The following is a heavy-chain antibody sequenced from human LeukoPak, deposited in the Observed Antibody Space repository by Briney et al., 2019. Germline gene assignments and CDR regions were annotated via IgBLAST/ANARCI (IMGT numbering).Heavy chain of an antibody. Sequence: ASVKVSCKASGGTFSSYAISWVRQAPGQGLEWMGGIIPIFGTANYAQKFQGRVTITADESTSTAYMELSSLRSEDTAVYYCARGTTLVTNYFDYWGQGTLVTVSS. V-gene: IGHV1-69*13. D-gene: IGHD5-18*01. CDR2: IIPIFGTA. CDR3: ARGTTLVTNYFDY. CDR1: GGTFSSYA. J-gene: IGHJ4*02.